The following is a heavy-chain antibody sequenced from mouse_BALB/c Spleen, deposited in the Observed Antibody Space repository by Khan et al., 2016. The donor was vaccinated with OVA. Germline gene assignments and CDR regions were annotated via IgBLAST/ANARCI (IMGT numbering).Heavy chain of an antibody. D-gene: IGHD2-14*01. Sequence: QIQLVQSGPELKKPGETVRISCKASGYTFTTAGIQWVQKMPGKGLKWIGWINTHSGVPKYAEDFKGRFAFSLEISVSTAYLQITNLKNEDTATXVCAGRGVADYGNDGGAMEYWGQGTSVTVSS. J-gene: IGHJ4*01. CDR3: AGRGVADYGNDGGAMEY. CDR1: GYTFTTAG. V-gene: IGHV9-4*02. CDR2: INTHSGVP.